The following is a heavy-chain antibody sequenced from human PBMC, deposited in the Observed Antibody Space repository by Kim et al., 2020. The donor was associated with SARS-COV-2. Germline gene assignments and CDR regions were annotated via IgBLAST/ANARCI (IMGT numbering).Heavy chain of an antibody. CDR3: AREVDEKDAFDI. CDR1: GFTFSSYS. J-gene: IGHJ3*02. V-gene: IGHV3-21*01. CDR2: ISSSSSYI. Sequence: GGSLRLSCAASGFTFSSYSMNWVRQAPGKGLEWVSSISSSSSYIYYADSVKGRFTISRDNAKNSLYLQMNSLRAEDTAVYYCAREVDEKDAFDIWGQGTMVTVSS.